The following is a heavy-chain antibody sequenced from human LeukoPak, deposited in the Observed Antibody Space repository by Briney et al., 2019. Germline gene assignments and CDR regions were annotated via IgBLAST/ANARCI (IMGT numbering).Heavy chain of an antibody. CDR2: IYYSGST. Sequence: SETLSLTCTVSGGSISSYCWSWIRQPPGKGLEWIGYIYYSGSTNYNPSLKSRVTISVDTSKNQFSLKLSSVTAADTAVYYCARAGYSSSPYFDYWGQGTLVTVSS. D-gene: IGHD6-6*01. J-gene: IGHJ4*02. CDR1: GGSISSYC. CDR3: ARAGYSSSPYFDY. V-gene: IGHV4-59*01.